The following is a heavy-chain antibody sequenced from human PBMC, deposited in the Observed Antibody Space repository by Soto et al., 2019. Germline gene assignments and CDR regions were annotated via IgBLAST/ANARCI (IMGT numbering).Heavy chain of an antibody. Sequence: SETLSLPCAFSVGSISSSNWWSWVRQPPGKGLEWIGEIYHSGSTNYNPSLKSRVTISVDKSKNQFSLKLSSVTAADTAVYYCARDGIVATPDYYYYGMDVWGQGTTVTVSS. D-gene: IGHD5-12*01. CDR2: IYHSGST. V-gene: IGHV4-4*02. CDR1: VGSISSSNW. J-gene: IGHJ6*02. CDR3: ARDGIVATPDYYYYGMDV.